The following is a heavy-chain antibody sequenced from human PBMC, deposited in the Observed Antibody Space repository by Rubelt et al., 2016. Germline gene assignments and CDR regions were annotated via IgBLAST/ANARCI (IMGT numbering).Heavy chain of an antibody. V-gene: IGHV3-11*05. CDR1: GFTFSDYY. CDR3: ARSPVLEVGATED. J-gene: IGHJ4*02. CDR2: ISSSSSYT. D-gene: IGHD1-26*01. Sequence: QVQLVESGGGLVKPGGSLRLSCAASGFTFSDYYMSWIRQAPGKGLEWVSYISSSSSYTNYADSVKGRFTISRDNAKNSLYLQMNSLRAEDTAVYYCARSPVLEVGATEDWGQGTLVTVSS.